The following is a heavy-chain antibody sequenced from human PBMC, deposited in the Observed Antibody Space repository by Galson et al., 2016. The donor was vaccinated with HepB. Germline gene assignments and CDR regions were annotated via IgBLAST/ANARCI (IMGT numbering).Heavy chain of an antibody. J-gene: IGHJ4*02. CDR1: GFAFSSYT. CDR2: ISADGSSE. V-gene: IGHV3-30*04. Sequence: SLRLSCAASGFAFSSYTMDWIRQAPGKGLEWVGLISADGSSEHYADSVKGRLTISRDNSNNTVYLQMNSLRPEDTALYYCAKEYCSGDSCFSGTFDYWGQGSPVTVAS. CDR3: AKEYCSGDSCFSGTFDY. D-gene: IGHD2-15*01.